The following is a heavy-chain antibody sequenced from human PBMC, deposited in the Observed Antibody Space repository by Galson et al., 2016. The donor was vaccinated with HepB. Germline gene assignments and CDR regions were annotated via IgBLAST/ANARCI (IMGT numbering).Heavy chain of an antibody. J-gene: IGHJ4*02. CDR2: IKSKTDGGTT. Sequence: SLRLSCAASGFGFSDYYMSWVRQAPGKGLEWVGRIKSKTDGGTTDYAAPVKGRFIISRDDSKNMLYLQMYSLKTEDTAVYYCTTIRCDYWGQGTLVTVSS. CDR1: GFGFSDYY. CDR3: TTIRCDY. D-gene: IGHD4-17*01. V-gene: IGHV3-15*01.